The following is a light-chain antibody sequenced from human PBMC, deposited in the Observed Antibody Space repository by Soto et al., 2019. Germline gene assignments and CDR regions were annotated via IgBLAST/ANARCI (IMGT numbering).Light chain of an antibody. Sequence: EIVMTQSPATLSVSPGERATLSCRASQSVTSNLAWYQQKPGQAPRLLIYGASSRATGIPDRFSGSGSGTDFTLTISRLGPEDFAVYYCQQYGSSPTFGQGTRLEIK. CDR2: GAS. J-gene: IGKJ5*01. CDR1: QSVTSN. V-gene: IGKV3-20*01. CDR3: QQYGSSPT.